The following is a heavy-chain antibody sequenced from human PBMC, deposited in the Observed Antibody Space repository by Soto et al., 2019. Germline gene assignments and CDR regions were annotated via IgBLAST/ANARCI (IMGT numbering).Heavy chain of an antibody. J-gene: IGHJ6*02. CDR1: GFAFSAYG. V-gene: IGHV3-33*01. D-gene: IGHD2-15*01. CDR3: ASVTDDIVIHYGMDV. CDR2: IWYDGSQK. Sequence: HPGGSLRLSCAASGFAFSAYGMHWLRQAPGEGLEWVAIIWYDGSQKYYAESVKGRFSISRDNSKNTVSLQMDILRAEATSVYFCASVTDDIVIHYGMDVWGQGTPVTVSS.